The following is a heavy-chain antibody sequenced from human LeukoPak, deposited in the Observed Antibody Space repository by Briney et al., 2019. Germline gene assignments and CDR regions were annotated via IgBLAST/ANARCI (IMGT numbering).Heavy chain of an antibody. Sequence: PSETLSLTCAVYGGSFSGYYWSWIRQPPGKGLEWIGEINHSGSTNYNPSLKSRVTISVDTSKNQISLKLSSVTAADTAVYYCARGRRAYSGSYLLYWGQGTLVSVSS. V-gene: IGHV4-34*01. CDR2: INHSGST. CDR3: ARGRRAYSGSYLLY. J-gene: IGHJ4*02. D-gene: IGHD1-26*01. CDR1: GGSFSGYY.